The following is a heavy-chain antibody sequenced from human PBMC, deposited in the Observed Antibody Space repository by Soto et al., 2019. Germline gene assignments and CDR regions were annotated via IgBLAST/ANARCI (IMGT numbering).Heavy chain of an antibody. CDR1: GGSISSYY. V-gene: IGHV4-59*08. CDR3: AGDIRSGSYRFDY. D-gene: IGHD1-26*01. CDR2: IYDSGST. J-gene: IGHJ4*02. Sequence: SETLSLTCAVSGGSISSYYWSWLRQPPGKGLEWIGYIYDSGSTLYNPSLKSRVTISVDRPNNQFSLKLRSVTAADTAIYYCAGDIRSGSYRFDYWGQGTLVTVSS.